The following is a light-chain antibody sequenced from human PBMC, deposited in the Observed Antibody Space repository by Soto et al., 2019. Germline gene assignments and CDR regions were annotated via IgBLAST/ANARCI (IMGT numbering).Light chain of an antibody. Sequence: EIVLTQSPGTLSLSPGERATLSCRASQSVSNNYLAWYQQKPGQAPRLLIYGASNRATGIPDRFSGSGSGTEFTLTISRLEPEDFAVYYCPQYGSSGTFGQGTKVEIK. CDR3: PQYGSSGT. J-gene: IGKJ1*01. CDR2: GAS. CDR1: QSVSNNY. V-gene: IGKV3-20*01.